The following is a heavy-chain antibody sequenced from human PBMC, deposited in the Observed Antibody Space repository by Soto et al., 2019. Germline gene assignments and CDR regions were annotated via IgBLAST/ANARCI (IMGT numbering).Heavy chain of an antibody. CDR1: GFMLSNYW. CDR2: IKQDGSDK. CDR3: ARNSQYAFDY. Sequence: GRSLRLSCAASGFMLSNYWMTWVRQAPGKGLEWVAIIKQDGSDKYYVDSVKGRFTISRDNAKNSLYLQMNSLRIEDAAVYYCARNSQYAFDYWGRGNLVTVSS. J-gene: IGHJ4*02. V-gene: IGHV3-7*01. D-gene: IGHD6-13*01.